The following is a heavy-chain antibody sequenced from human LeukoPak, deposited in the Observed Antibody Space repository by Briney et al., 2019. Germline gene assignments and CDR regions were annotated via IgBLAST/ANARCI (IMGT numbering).Heavy chain of an antibody. Sequence: ASVKVSCKVSGYTLTELSMHWVRQAPGKGLEWMGGFDPEDGGTIYAQRFQGRVTMTEDTSTDTAYMELSSLRSEDTAVYYCATSMPVAVAVNFDYWGQGTLVTVSS. V-gene: IGHV1-24*01. J-gene: IGHJ4*02. D-gene: IGHD6-19*01. CDR1: GYTLTELS. CDR2: FDPEDGGT. CDR3: ATSMPVAVAVNFDY.